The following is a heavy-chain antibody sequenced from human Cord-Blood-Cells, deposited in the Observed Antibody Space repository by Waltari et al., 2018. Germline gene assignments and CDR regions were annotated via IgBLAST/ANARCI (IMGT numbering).Heavy chain of an antibody. D-gene: IGHD3-9*01. CDR3: ARGGSNWLRDKDDAFDI. Sequence: QVQLVQSGAEVKKPGASVRVSCKASGYTFLGYYMHWVRQAPGQGLEWMGWINPNSGGTNYAQKFQGRVTMTRDTSISTAYMELSRLRSDDTAVYYCARGGSNWLRDKDDAFDIWGQGTMVTVSS. V-gene: IGHV1-2*02. CDR1: GYTFLGYY. CDR2: INPNSGGT. J-gene: IGHJ3*02.